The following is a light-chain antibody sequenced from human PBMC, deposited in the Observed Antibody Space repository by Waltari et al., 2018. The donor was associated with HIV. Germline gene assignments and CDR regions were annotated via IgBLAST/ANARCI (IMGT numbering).Light chain of an antibody. CDR3: GTWDSSLSAVV. CDR2: DNS. Sequence: QSVLTQPPSVSAAPGQKVTISCSGSTSNIGKSYVSWYPRLPGTAPKLLIYDNSERPSGIPDRFSGSKSGTSATLGITGLQTGDEADYYCGTWDSSLSAVVFGTGTKVTVL. V-gene: IGLV1-51*01. CDR1: TSNIGKSY. J-gene: IGLJ1*01.